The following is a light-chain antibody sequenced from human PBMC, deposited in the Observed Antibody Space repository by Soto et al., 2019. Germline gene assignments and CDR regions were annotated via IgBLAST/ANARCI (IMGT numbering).Light chain of an antibody. CDR1: QSVSSS. CDR3: QQYNNRLAWT. V-gene: IGKV3-15*01. CDR2: GTS. Sequence: EIVMTQSPATLSASPGERATLSCRASQSVSSSLAWYQQKPGQAPRLLIYGTSTRATGIPSRFSGSGSGTEFTLTNSSLQCEDFAVYYCQQYNNRLAWTVGQGTKGEIK. J-gene: IGKJ1*01.